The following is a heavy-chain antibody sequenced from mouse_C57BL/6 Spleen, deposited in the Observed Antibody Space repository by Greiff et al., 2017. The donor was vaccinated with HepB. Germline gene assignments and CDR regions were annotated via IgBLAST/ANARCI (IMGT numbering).Heavy chain of an antibody. J-gene: IGHJ4*01. V-gene: IGHV1-81*01. Sequence: QVQLKESGAELARPGASVKLSCKASGYTFTSYGISWVKQRTRQGLEWIGEIYPRSGNTYYNEKFKGKATLTADKSSSTAYMELRSLTSEDSAVYFCASGDYYGSSLYYAMDYWGQGTSVTVSS. CDR2: IYPRSGNT. D-gene: IGHD1-1*01. CDR3: ASGDYYGSSLYYAMDY. CDR1: GYTFTSYG.